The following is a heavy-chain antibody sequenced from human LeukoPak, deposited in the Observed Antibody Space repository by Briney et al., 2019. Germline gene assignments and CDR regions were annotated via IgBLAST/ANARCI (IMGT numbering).Heavy chain of an antibody. CDR1: GGSISSSSYY. D-gene: IGHD3-22*01. J-gene: IGHJ3*02. V-gene: IGHV4-39*07. CDR2: IYYTGST. CDR3: ARDPLNDSSGAPAFDI. Sequence: PSETLSLTCTVSGGSISSSSYYWGWIRQPPGKGLEWIGSIYYTGSTYYNPSLKSRVTISVDTSKNQFSLKLSSVTAADTAVYYCARDPLNDSSGAPAFDIWGQGTMVTVSS.